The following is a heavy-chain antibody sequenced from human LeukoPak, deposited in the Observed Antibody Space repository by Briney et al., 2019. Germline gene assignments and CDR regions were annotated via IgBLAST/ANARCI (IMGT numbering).Heavy chain of an antibody. CDR3: ARSPYNWNYVGYYYYYMDV. D-gene: IGHD1-7*01. CDR1: GYSISSGYY. J-gene: IGHJ6*03. Sequence: PSETLSLTCTVSGYSISSGYYWGWIRQPPGKGLEWIGSIYHSGSTYYNPSLKSRVTISVDTSKNQFSLKLSSVTAADTAVYYCARSPYNWNYVGYYYYYMDVWGKGTTVTVSS. V-gene: IGHV4-38-2*02. CDR2: IYHSGST.